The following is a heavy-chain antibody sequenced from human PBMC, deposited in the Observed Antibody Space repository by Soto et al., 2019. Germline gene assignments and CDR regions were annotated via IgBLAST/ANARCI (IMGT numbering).Heavy chain of an antibody. CDR2: ISSSGSTI. CDR3: AKGWTEVDL. V-gene: IGHV3-11*01. CDR1: GFTFSDYY. Sequence: GGSLRLSCAASGFTFSDYYMSWIRQAPGKGLEWVSYISSSGSTIYYADSVKGRFTISRDNSKNALYLQMNSLRVDDTAVYYCAKGWTEVDLWGQGTMVTVSS. J-gene: IGHJ3*01. D-gene: IGHD2-15*01.